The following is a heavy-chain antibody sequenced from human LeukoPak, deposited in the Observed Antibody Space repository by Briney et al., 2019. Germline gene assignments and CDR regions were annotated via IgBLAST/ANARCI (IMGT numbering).Heavy chain of an antibody. J-gene: IGHJ4*01. Sequence: SETLSLTCTVSGGSISSSNYYWRWIRQPPGKGLEWIGSMYYGGSTNYNPSLKSRVTISVDTSKNQFSLKLSSVTAADTAVYYCARHNYGDYHYWSHGTLVTVSS. CDR3: ARHNYGDYHY. D-gene: IGHD4-17*01. V-gene: IGHV4-39*01. CDR2: MYYGGST. CDR1: GGSISSSNYY.